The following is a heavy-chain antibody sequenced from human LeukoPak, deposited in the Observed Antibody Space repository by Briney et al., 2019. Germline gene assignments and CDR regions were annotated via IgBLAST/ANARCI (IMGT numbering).Heavy chain of an antibody. CDR1: GFTFSSYG. Sequence: GGSLRLSCAASGFTFSSYGMHWVRQAPGKGLEWVAFIRYDGSNKYYADSVKGRFTISRDNAKNSLYLQMNSLRAEDTAVYYCASIPGYSSSFDAWGQGTLVTVSS. CDR2: IRYDGSNK. D-gene: IGHD6-13*01. J-gene: IGHJ4*02. V-gene: IGHV3-30*02. CDR3: ASIPGYSSSFDA.